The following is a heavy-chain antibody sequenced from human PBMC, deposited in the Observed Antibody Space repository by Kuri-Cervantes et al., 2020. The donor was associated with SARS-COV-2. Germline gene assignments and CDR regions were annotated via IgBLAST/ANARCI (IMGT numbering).Heavy chain of an antibody. CDR1: GYTFTGYY. CDR2: INPNSGGT. V-gene: IGHV1-2*04. Sequence: ASVKVSCKASGYTFTGYYMHWVRQAPGQGLEWMGWINPNSGGTNYAQKFQGWVTMTRDTSISTVYMELSRLRSDDTAVYYCARDSGPLRYSYFDYWGLGALVTVSS. J-gene: IGHJ4*02. D-gene: IGHD3-9*01. CDR3: ARDSGPLRYSYFDY.